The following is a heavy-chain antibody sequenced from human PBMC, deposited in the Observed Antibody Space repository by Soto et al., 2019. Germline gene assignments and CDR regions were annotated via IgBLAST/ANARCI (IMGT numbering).Heavy chain of an antibody. CDR2: ISYDGSNK. J-gene: IGHJ2*01. Sequence: QVQLVESGGGVVQPGRSLRLSCAASGFTFSSYAMHCVRQAPGKGLEWVAVISYDGSNKYYADSVKGRFTISRDNSNNTLYLQMNSLRAEDTAVYYCARATVRGTYWYFALWGRGTLVTVSS. CDR3: ARATVRGTYWYFAL. CDR1: GFTFSSYA. D-gene: IGHD3-10*01. V-gene: IGHV3-30-3*01.